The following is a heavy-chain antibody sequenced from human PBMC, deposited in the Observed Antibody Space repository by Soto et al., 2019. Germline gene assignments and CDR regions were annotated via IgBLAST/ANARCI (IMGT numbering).Heavy chain of an antibody. Sequence: QVQLVQSGAEVKKSGASVKVSCKASGYTFTSYDINWVRQATGQGLEWMGWMNPNSGNTGYAQKFQGRVTMTRNTSISTAYMELSSLRSEDTAVYYCARVAFGWGSGSYWHDYWGQGTLVTVSS. CDR1: GYTFTSYD. V-gene: IGHV1-8*01. CDR3: ARVAFGWGSGSYWHDY. CDR2: MNPNSGNT. J-gene: IGHJ4*02. D-gene: IGHD3-10*01.